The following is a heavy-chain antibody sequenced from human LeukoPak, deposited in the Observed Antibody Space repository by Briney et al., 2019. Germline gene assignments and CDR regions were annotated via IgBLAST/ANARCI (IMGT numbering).Heavy chain of an antibody. CDR1: GVSISSYY. CDR2: INHSGST. J-gene: IGHJ4*02. D-gene: IGHD6-6*01. Sequence: SETLSLTCTVSGVSISSYYWSWIRQPPGKGLEWIGEINHSGSTNYNPSLKSRVTTSVDTSKNQFSLKLSSVTAADTAVYYCARGRPFLDYWGQGTLVTVSS. V-gene: IGHV4-34*01. CDR3: ARGRPFLDY.